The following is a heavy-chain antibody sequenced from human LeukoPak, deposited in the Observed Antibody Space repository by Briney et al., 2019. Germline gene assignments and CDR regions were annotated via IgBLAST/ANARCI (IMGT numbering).Heavy chain of an antibody. V-gene: IGHV3-9*01. CDR3: AKGRSYAYYYYMDV. CDR2: ISWNSGSI. D-gene: IGHD1-26*01. Sequence: PGGSLRLSCAASGFSFDDYAMHWVRQAPGKGLEWVSGISWNSGSIGYADSVKGRFTISRDNAKKSLYLQMNSLRAEDTALYYCAKGRSYAYYYYMDVWGKGTTVTVSS. CDR1: GFSFDDYA. J-gene: IGHJ6*03.